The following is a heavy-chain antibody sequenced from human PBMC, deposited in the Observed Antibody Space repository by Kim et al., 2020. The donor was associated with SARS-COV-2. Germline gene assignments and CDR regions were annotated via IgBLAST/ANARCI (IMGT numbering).Heavy chain of an antibody. J-gene: IGHJ3*01. Sequence: GGSLRLSCEASGFIFSSYWMSWVRQAPGKGLEWVANIMQDGSEKYYVDSVKGRFTISRDNAKNSLYLQMNSLRAEDTALYYCARGPTLPLFWCQGTMVTVSS. CDR1: GFIFSSYW. CDR3: ARGPTLPLF. D-gene: IGHD2-15*01. V-gene: IGHV3-7*01. CDR2: IMQDGSEK.